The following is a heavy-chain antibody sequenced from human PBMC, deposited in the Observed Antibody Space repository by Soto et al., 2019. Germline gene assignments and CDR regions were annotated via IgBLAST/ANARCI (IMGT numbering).Heavy chain of an antibody. CDR2: INPNSGGT. Sequence: ASVKVSCKASGYTFTGYYMHWVRQPPGQGLEWMGWINPNSGGTNYAQKFQGWVTMTRDTSISTAYMELSRLRADDTAVYYCARGFSSSVDIWGQGTMVTVSS. D-gene: IGHD6-6*01. CDR3: ARGFSSSVDI. V-gene: IGHV1-2*04. J-gene: IGHJ3*02. CDR1: GYTFTGYY.